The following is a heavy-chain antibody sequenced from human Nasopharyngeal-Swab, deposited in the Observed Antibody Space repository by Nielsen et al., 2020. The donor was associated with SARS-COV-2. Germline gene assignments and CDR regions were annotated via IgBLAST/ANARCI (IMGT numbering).Heavy chain of an antibody. CDR2: IYHTGST. J-gene: IGHJ4*02. V-gene: IGHV4-59*12. CDR1: RGSISNIY. Sequence: SETLSLTCTVSRGSISNIYLSWIRQSPGKGLEWIGSIYHTGSTTYSPSPKSRVTISMDTSGNQFFLSLSSVTAADTALYYCSGDYGGFSGLDFWGQGTLVTVSS. CDR3: SGDYGGFSGLDF. D-gene: IGHD4-23*01.